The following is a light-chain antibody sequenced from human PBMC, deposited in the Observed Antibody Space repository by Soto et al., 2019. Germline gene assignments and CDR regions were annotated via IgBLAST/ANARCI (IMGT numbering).Light chain of an antibody. J-gene: IGKJ2*01. Sequence: EMVMTQSPVTLSESPGERATLSCRASQSVNSKLAWYQQKPGQAPRLLIYGASTRAAGIPDRFSGSGSGTDFTLTISSLQSEDFAVYYCQQYDDWPGYTFGQGTKLEIK. CDR2: GAS. V-gene: IGKV3-15*01. CDR1: QSVNSK. CDR3: QQYDDWPGYT.